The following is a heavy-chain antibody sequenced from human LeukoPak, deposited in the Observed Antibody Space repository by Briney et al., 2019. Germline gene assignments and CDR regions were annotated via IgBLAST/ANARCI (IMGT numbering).Heavy chain of an antibody. J-gene: IGHJ4*02. CDR3: AREDYYDYVWGSYRLDYFDY. CDR2: INHSGST. Sequence: TSETLSLTCAVYGGSFSGYYWSWIRQPPGKGLEWIGEINHSGSTNYNPSLKSRVTISVDTSKNQFPLKLSSVTAADTAVYYCAREDYYDYVWGSYRLDYFDYWGQGTLVTVSS. CDR1: GGSFSGYY. D-gene: IGHD3-16*02. V-gene: IGHV4-34*01.